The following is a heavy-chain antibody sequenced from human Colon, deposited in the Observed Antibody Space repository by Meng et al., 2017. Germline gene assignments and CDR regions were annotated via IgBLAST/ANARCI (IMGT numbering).Heavy chain of an antibody. CDR3: ARDLAGLGGF. CDR2: IDPRNGDT. CDR1: GYNLLCYF. V-gene: IGHV1-2*02. D-gene: IGHD6-19*01. Sequence: GQSGGEVKKPGASMKVSCKTFGYNLLCYFMYWVRQAPGQGLEWMGYIDPRNGDTRYHQKFQGRVTMTRDTSITTAYMEMTDLRDDDTAVYYCARDLAGLGGFWGQGTLVTASS. J-gene: IGHJ4*02.